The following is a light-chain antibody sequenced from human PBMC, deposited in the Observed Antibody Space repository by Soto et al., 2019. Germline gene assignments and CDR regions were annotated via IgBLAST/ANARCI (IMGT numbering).Light chain of an antibody. J-gene: IGLJ2*01. CDR2: EVS. CDR1: SSDVGVYNY. Sequence: QSALTQPPSASGSPGQSVTISCTGTSSDVGVYNYVSWYQQHPGKVPKLMIYEVSKRPSGVPDRFSGSKSGNTASLTVSGLQAEDEADYYCSSYAGNNNFVVFGGGTKLTVL. CDR3: SSYAGNNNFVV. V-gene: IGLV2-8*01.